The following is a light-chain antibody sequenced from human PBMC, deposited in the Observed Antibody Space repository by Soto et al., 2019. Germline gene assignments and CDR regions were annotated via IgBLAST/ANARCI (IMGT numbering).Light chain of an antibody. CDR3: QQRYSKWK. V-gene: IGKV1-39*01. Sequence: DIQMTQSPSSLSASVGDRVTITCRASQSISSYLNWYQQKPGKAPKLLIYAASSLQSGVPSRFSGSGYGTDFTLTISSLQPEDFATYYCQQRYSKWKFGTGTKADIX. CDR1: QSISSY. J-gene: IGKJ1*01. CDR2: AAS.